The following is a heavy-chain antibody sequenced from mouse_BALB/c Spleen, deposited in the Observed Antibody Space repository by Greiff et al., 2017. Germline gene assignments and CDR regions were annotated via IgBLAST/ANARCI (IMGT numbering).Heavy chain of an antibody. CDR2: IWGDGST. Sequence: VMLVESGPGLVAPSQSLSITCTVSGFSLTGYGVNWVRQPPGKGLEWLGMIWGDGSTDYNSALKSRLSISKDNSKSQVFLKMNSLQTDDTARYYCARDRLRPYWYFDVWGAGTTVTVSS. CDR1: GFSLTGYG. V-gene: IGHV2-6-7*01. D-gene: IGHD1-2*01. J-gene: IGHJ1*01. CDR3: ARDRLRPYWYFDV.